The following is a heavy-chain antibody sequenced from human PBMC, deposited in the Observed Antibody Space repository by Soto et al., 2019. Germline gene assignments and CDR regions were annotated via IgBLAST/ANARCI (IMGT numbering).Heavy chain of an antibody. D-gene: IGHD3-3*01. CDR2: IIPIPDMT. CDR1: GGTFSTYI. Sequence: QVQLVQSGAEVRKPGSSVKVSCKAPGGTFSTYIISWVRQAPGQGLESMGRIIPIPDMTNYAQKVQGRVTVTADRSTSTAYMELTSLTSEDTAVYYCARERITTRGDAFDLWGQGTMVTVSS. V-gene: IGHV1-69*08. CDR3: ARERITTRGDAFDL. J-gene: IGHJ3*01.